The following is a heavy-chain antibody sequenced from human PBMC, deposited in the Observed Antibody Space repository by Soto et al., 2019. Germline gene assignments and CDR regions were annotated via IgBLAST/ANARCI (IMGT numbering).Heavy chain of an antibody. V-gene: IGHV1-24*01. CDR3: ATDNAQYSSAFLGY. J-gene: IGHJ4*02. CDR2: FDPEDGET. CDR1: GYTLTELS. Sequence: ASVKVSCKVSGYTLTELSMHWVRQAPGKGLEWMGGFDPEDGETIYAQKFQGRVTMTEDTSTDTAYMELSSLRSEDTAVYYCATDNAQYSSAFLGYWGQGXLVTSPQ. D-gene: IGHD6-19*01.